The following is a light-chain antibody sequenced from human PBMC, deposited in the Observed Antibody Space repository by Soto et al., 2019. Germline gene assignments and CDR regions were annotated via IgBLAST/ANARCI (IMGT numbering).Light chain of an antibody. CDR3: QQCDSTPQT. V-gene: IGKV1-39*01. J-gene: IGKJ4*01. Sequence: DIQMTQSPSSLSASVGDRVTITCRASQNINSHLNWYQQKPGKPPKLLIHTTSSLQSGVPSRFSGSGTGTDFTLTISSLQPEDFATYYCQQCDSTPQTFGGGTKVEI. CDR2: TTS. CDR1: QNINSH.